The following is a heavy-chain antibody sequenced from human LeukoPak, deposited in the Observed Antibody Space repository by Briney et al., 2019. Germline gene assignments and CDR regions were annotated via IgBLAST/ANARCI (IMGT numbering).Heavy chain of an antibody. CDR1: GGSVNGYY. CDR2: IHYSGLT. J-gene: IGHJ4*02. V-gene: IGHV4-59*02. CDR3: ARDPPEDEWNSLDS. D-gene: IGHD1-7*01. Sequence: SETLSLTCTVSGGSVNGYYWNWIRQAPGKGLEWIGFIHYSGLTVYSPSLQSRVSMAVDTSRNQFSLDLSSVTAADTALYYCARDPPEDEWNSLDSWGQGTLVTVSS.